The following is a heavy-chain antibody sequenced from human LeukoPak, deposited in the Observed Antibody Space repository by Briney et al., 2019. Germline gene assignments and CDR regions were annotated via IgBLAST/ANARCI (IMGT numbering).Heavy chain of an antibody. CDR2: ITGSGQTA. V-gene: IGHV3-23*01. D-gene: IGHD3-22*01. CDR1: GFTVSSNY. Sequence: GGSLRLSCAASGFTVSSNYMSWVRQAPGKGLEWVSTITGSGQTAYYSDSVKGWFTTSRDNSKNTLYLEMSSLRAEDTAIYYCAKEVLVVIESYLEKWGQGTLVTVSS. CDR3: AKEVLVVIESYLEK. J-gene: IGHJ4*02.